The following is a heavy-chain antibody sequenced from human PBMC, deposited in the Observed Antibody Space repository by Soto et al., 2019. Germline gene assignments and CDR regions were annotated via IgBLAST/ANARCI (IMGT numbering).Heavy chain of an antibody. CDR2: IKSKTDGGTT. Sequence: GGSLRLSCAASGFTFSNAWMNWVRQAPGKGLEWVGRIKSKTDGGTTDYAAPVKGRFTISRDDSKNTLYLQMNSLKTEDTAVYYCTTHGGWGIANPKSSYYYGMDVWGQGTTVTVSS. J-gene: IGHJ6*02. CDR3: TTHGGWGIANPKSSYYYGMDV. CDR1: GFTFSNAW. D-gene: IGHD6-13*01. V-gene: IGHV3-15*07.